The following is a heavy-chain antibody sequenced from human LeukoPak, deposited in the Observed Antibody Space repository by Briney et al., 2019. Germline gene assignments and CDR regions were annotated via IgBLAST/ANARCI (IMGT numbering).Heavy chain of an antibody. J-gene: IGHJ4*02. CDR2: ISYDGSNK. CDR3: AREGYYATIDY. V-gene: IGHV3-33*01. D-gene: IGHD3-10*01. CDR1: GFXFSSYG. Sequence: PGGSLRLSCAASGFXFSSYGIHWVRQAPGKGLKWVAVISYDGSNKYYADSVKGRFTFSRDISKNTLYLYLQMNSLRAEDTAVYYCAREGYYATIDYWGQGTLVTVSS.